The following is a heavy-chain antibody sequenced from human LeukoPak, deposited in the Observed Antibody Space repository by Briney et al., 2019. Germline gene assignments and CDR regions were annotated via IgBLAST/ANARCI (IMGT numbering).Heavy chain of an antibody. CDR2: IDPNSGGT. CDR1: GYTFTGYY. D-gene: IGHD6-13*01. J-gene: IGHJ4*02. CDR3: ARGQAGTRFDY. V-gene: IGHV1-2*02. Sequence: GASVKVSCKASGYTFTGYYIDWGRQAPGQGLEWMGWIDPNSGGTNYAQKFQGRVTMTRDTSISTAYMELSALRSDDTAVYYCARGQAGTRFDYWGQGALVTVSS.